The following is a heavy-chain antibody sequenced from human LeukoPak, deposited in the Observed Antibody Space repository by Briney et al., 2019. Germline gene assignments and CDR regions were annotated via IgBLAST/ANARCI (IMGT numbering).Heavy chain of an antibody. CDR3: AAEGRDGYNYWYFDL. D-gene: IGHD5-24*01. V-gene: IGHV1-58*02. CDR1: GFTFTISA. J-gene: IGHJ2*01. CDR2: IVVGSGNT. Sequence: SVTVSFKSSGFTFTISAMQWVRQARGQRLEWIGWIVVGSGNTNYAQKFQERVTITRDMSTSTAYMELSSLRSEDTAVYYCAAEGRDGYNYWYFDLWGRGTLVTVSS.